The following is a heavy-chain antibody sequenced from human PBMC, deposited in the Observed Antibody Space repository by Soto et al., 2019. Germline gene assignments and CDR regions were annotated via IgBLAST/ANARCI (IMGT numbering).Heavy chain of an antibody. V-gene: IGHV4-59*01. D-gene: IGHD3-3*01. J-gene: IGHJ6*02. CDR1: GGSISSYY. CDR3: ARDPGRDYDFWSGYSTYYYYYGMDV. CDR2: IYYSGST. Sequence: PSETLSLTCTVSGGSISSYYWSWIRQPPGKGLEWIGYIYYSGSTNYNPSLKSRVTISVDTSKNQFSLKLSSVTAADTAVYYCARDPGRDYDFWSGYSTYYYYYGMDVWGQGTTVTVSS.